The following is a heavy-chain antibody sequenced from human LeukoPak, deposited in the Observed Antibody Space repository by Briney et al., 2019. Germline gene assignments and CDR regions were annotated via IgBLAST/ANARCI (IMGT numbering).Heavy chain of an antibody. CDR3: ARRDSSGYYLDY. D-gene: IGHD3-22*01. V-gene: IGHV4-59*08. J-gene: IGHJ4*02. Sequence: SETLSLTCTVSGGSISSYYWSWIRQPPGKGLEWIGYIYYSGSTNYNPSLQSRVTISVDTSKNQFSLKLSSVTAADTAVYYCARRDSSGYYLDYWGQGTLVTVSS. CDR2: IYYSGST. CDR1: GGSISSYY.